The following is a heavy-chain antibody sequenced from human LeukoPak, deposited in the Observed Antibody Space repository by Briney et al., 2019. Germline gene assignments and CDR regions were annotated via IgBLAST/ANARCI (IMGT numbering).Heavy chain of an antibody. V-gene: IGHV3-7*01. D-gene: IGHD4-17*01. J-gene: IGHJ5*02. CDR2: IKQDGSEK. CDR1: GFTFSSYW. Sequence: PGGSLRLSCAASGFTFSSYWMSWVRQAPGKGLEWVANIKQDGSEKYYVDSVKGRFTISRDNAKNSLYLQMNNLRAEDTAVYYCARVFYSYGEGWFDPWGQGTLVTVSS. CDR3: ARVFYSYGEGWFDP.